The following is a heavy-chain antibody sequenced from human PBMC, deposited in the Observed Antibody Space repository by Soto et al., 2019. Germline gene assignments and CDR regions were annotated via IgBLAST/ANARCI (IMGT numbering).Heavy chain of an antibody. J-gene: IGHJ4*02. V-gene: IGHV3-48*01. D-gene: IGHD5-12*01. CDR3: ASQSSEWLLFAS. CDR1: GFTFSSYS. Sequence: EVQLVESGEGLVQPGGSLRLSCAASGFTFSSYSMNWVRQAPGKGLEWVSYISSSSSTIYYADSVKGRFTISRDNAKNSLYLHMNSLRAEDTAVYYCASQSSEWLLFASWGQGTLVTVSS. CDR2: ISSSSSTI.